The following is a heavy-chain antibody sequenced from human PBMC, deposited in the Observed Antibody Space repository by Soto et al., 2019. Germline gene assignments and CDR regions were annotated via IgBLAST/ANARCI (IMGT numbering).Heavy chain of an antibody. V-gene: IGHV3-30-3*01. D-gene: IGHD2-15*01. Sequence: GGSLRLSCAASGFTFSSYAMHWVRQAPGKGLEWVAVISYDGSNEYYADSVKGRFTISRDNSKNTLYLQMNSLRAEDTAVYYCARVGVVVPSDAFDIWGQGTMVTVSS. CDR3: ARVGVVVPSDAFDI. CDR1: GFTFSSYA. J-gene: IGHJ3*02. CDR2: ISYDGSNE.